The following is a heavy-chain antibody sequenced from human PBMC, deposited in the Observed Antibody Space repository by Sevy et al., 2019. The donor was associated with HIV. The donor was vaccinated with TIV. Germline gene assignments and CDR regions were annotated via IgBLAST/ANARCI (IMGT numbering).Heavy chain of an antibody. D-gene: IGHD2-2*01. Sequence: GGSLRLSCAASGFTFSNYWMSWVRQAPGKELEWVANIKRDGSEKYYVASVKGLFTISRDNAKTSLYLQMNSLRVEDTAMYYCARDCSSANCLWGMDVWGQGTMVTVSS. CDR3: ARDCSSANCLWGMDV. CDR2: IKRDGSEK. CDR1: GFTFSNYW. J-gene: IGHJ6*02. V-gene: IGHV3-7*03.